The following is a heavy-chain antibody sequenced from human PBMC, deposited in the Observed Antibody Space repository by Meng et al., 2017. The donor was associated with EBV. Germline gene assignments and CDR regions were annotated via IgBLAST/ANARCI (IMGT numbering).Heavy chain of an antibody. Sequence: QLQLVQSAAEVKKPGSSVKVSCKTSGGPFRYYAISWVRQAPGQGLEWLGGFLPRLGAPNYAQKFHGRVKITADESTSTHYMDLSSLRSEDTAIYYCASESGRGYTPDYWGQGTLVTVSS. CDR1: GGPFRYYA. CDR2: FLPRLGAP. V-gene: IGHV1-69*01. CDR3: ASESGRGYTPDY. J-gene: IGHJ4*02. D-gene: IGHD3-10*01.